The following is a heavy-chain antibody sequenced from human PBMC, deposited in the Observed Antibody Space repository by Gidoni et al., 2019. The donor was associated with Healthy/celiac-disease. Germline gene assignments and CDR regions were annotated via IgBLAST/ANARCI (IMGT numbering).Heavy chain of an antibody. Sequence: EVQLLESGGGLVQPGGSLRLSCAASGFTFSSYAMSWVRQAPGKGLEWVSAISGSGGSTYYADSVKGRFTISRDNSKNTLYLQMNSLRAEDTAVYYCAKDHDSSGYYYAADPFDYWGQGTLVTVSS. V-gene: IGHV3-23*01. D-gene: IGHD3-22*01. J-gene: IGHJ4*02. CDR3: AKDHDSSGYYYAADPFDY. CDR2: ISGSGGST. CDR1: GFTFSSYA.